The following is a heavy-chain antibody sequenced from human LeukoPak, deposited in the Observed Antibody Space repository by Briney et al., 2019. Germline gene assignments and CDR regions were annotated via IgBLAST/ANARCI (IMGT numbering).Heavy chain of an antibody. CDR3: ARVLGWFGETNWFDP. J-gene: IGHJ5*02. V-gene: IGHV3-48*01. CDR1: GFTFSSYS. CDR2: ISSSSSTI. D-gene: IGHD3-10*01. Sequence: GGSLRLSCAASGFTFSSYSMNWVRQAPGKGLKWVSYISSSSSTIYYADSVKGRFTISRDNAKNSLYLQMNSLRAEDTAVYFCARVLGWFGETNWFDPWGQGTLVTVSS.